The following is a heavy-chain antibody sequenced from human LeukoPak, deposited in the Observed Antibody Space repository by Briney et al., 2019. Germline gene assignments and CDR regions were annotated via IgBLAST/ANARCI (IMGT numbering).Heavy chain of an antibody. J-gene: IGHJ4*02. CDR3: LRGFYFFDY. Sequence: GGSLRLSCAASGFTVSSNYMSWVRQAPGKGLVWVSRINSDGSATSYADSVKGRFTISRDNAKNTLYLQMNSLRAEDTAVYYCLRGFYFFDYWGQGTLVTVSS. CDR1: GFTVSSNY. V-gene: IGHV3-74*01. D-gene: IGHD3-10*01. CDR2: INSDGSAT.